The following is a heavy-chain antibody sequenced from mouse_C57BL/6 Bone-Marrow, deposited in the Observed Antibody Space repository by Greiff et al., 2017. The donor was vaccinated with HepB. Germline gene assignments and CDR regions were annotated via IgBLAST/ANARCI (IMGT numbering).Heavy chain of an antibody. V-gene: IGHV1-81*01. CDR1: GYTFTSYG. CDR2: IYPRSGNT. CDR3: ARRVYSYAMDY. J-gene: IGHJ4*01. D-gene: IGHD2-1*01. Sequence: QVHVKQSGAELARPGASVKLSCKASGYTFTSYGISWVKQRTGQGLEWIGEIYPRSGNTYYNEKFKGKATLTADKSSSTAYMELRSLTSEDSAVYFCARRVYSYAMDYWGQGTSVTVSS.